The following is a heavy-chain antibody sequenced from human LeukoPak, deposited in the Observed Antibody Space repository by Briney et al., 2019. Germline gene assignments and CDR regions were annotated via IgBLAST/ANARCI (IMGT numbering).Heavy chain of an antibody. CDR2: ISGSGGST. CDR1: GFTFSSYA. CDR3: AKDVWELPEGSDAFDI. V-gene: IGHV3-23*01. J-gene: IGHJ3*02. Sequence: GGSLRLSCAASGFTFSSYAMSWVRQAPGKGLEWVSAISGSGGSTYYADSVKGRFTISRDNSKNTLYLQMNSLRAEDTAVYYCAKDVWELPEGSDAFDIWGQGTMVTVSS. D-gene: IGHD1-26*01.